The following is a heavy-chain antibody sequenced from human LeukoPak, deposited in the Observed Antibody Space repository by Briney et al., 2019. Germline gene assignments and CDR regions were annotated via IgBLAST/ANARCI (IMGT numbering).Heavy chain of an antibody. CDR1: GGSLSSYY. D-gene: IGHD3-9*01. CDR2: IYYSGST. V-gene: IGHV4-59*08. J-gene: IGHJ4*02. CDR3: ARRDILTGYYAY. Sequence: SETLSLTCTVSGGSLSSYYWSWIRQPPGKGLEWIGYIYYSGSTNYNPSLKGRVTISVDTSKNQFSLKLSSVTAADTAVYYCARRDILTGYYAYWGQGTLVTVSS.